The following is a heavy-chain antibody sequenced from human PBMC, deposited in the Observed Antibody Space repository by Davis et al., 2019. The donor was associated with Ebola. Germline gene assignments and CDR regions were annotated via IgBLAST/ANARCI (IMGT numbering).Heavy chain of an antibody. CDR3: ARVMITFGGVIVGGPSEDYYGMDV. D-gene: IGHD3-16*02. CDR1: GGTFSSYA. CDR2: IIPILGIA. V-gene: IGHV1-69*04. J-gene: IGHJ6*02. Sequence: SVKVSCKASGGTFSSYAISWVRQAPGQGLEWMGRIIPILGIANYAQKFQGRVTITADKSTSTAYMELSSLRSEDTAVYYCARVMITFGGVIVGGPSEDYYGMDVWGQGTTVTVSS.